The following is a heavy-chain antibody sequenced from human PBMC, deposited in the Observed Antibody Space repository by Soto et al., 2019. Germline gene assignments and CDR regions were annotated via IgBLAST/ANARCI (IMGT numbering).Heavy chain of an antibody. Sequence: PGGSLRLSWTGSGFTSGGNAMSWVRQAPGRGLEWVAFIRSKAYGGTTEYAASVKGRFTISRDDSKSIAYLQMSSLKTKGTALYYCTRAAGGYYACFDFWGQGTPVTVSS. D-gene: IGHD2-2*01. CDR1: GFTSGGNA. J-gene: IGHJ4*02. CDR2: IRSKAYGGTT. V-gene: IGHV3-49*04. CDR3: TRAAGGYYACFDF.